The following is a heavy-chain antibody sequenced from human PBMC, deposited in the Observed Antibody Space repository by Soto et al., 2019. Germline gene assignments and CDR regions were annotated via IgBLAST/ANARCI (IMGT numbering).Heavy chain of an antibody. J-gene: IGHJ3*02. V-gene: IGHV1-24*01. D-gene: IGHD4-4*01. CDR2: FDPEDGET. Sequence: ASVKVSCKVSGYTLTELSMHWVRQAPGKGLEWMGGFDPEDGETIYAQKFQGRVTMTEDTSTDTAYMELSSLRSEDTAVYYCASLDYSNYRGAFDIWGQGTMVTVSS. CDR1: GYTLTELS. CDR3: ASLDYSNYRGAFDI.